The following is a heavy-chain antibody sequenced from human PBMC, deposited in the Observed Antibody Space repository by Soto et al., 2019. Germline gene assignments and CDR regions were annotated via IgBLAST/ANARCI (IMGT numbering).Heavy chain of an antibody. Sequence: PGGSLRLSCAASGFTFSSYAMSWVRQAPGKGLEWVSAISGSGGSTYYADSVKGRFTISRDNSKNTLYLQMNSLRAEDTAVYYCAKDSPSIVVVPAAMLGFQNWFDPWGQGTLVTVSS. J-gene: IGHJ5*02. V-gene: IGHV3-23*01. CDR1: GFTFSSYA. D-gene: IGHD2-2*01. CDR2: ISGSGGST. CDR3: AKDSPSIVVVPAAMLGFQNWFDP.